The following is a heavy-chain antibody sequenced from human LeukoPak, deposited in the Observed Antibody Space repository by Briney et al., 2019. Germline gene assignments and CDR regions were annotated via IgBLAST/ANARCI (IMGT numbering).Heavy chain of an antibody. J-gene: IGHJ3*02. Sequence: AGGSLRLSCAVSGFTVSSNYMSWVRQAPGKGLEWVSVIYSGGDTYYADSVKGRFTISRDNSKNTLYLQMNSLRAEDTAVYYCARLKSYFGSGTLWAFDIWGHGTRVTVS. CDR3: ARLKSYFGSGTLWAFDI. CDR1: GFTVSSNY. D-gene: IGHD3-10*01. CDR2: IYSGGDT. V-gene: IGHV3-66*04.